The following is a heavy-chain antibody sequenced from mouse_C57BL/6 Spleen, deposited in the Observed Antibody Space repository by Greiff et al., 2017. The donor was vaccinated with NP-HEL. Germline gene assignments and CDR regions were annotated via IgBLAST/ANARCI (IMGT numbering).Heavy chain of an antibody. CDR1: GYAFSSSW. CDR3: ARERSYYGSSWYFDV. Sequence: QVQLQQSGPELVKPGASVKISCKASGYAFSSSWMNWVKQRPGKGLEWIGRIYPGDGDTNYNGKFKGKATLTADKSSSTAYMQLSSLTSEDSAVYFCARERSYYGSSWYFDVWGTGTTVTVSS. J-gene: IGHJ1*03. CDR2: IYPGDGDT. V-gene: IGHV1-82*01. D-gene: IGHD1-1*01.